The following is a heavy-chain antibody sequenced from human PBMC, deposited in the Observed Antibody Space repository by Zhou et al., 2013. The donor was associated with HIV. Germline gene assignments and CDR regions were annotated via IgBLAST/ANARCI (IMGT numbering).Heavy chain of an antibody. D-gene: IGHD5-12*01. CDR2: IIPILGIA. CDR3: ARDGGYSGYGPRGFDP. CDR1: GGTFSSYA. Sequence: QVQLVQSGAEVKKPGSSVKVSCKASGGTFSSYAISWVRQAPGQGLEWMGRIIPILGIANYAQKFQGRVTITADKSTSTAYMELSSLRSEDTAVYYCARDGGYSGYGPRGFDPVGPGNPGHRSPQ. V-gene: IGHV1-69*04. J-gene: IGHJ5*02.